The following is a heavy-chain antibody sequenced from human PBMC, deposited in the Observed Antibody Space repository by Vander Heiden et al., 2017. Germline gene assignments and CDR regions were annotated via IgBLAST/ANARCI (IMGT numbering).Heavy chain of an antibody. CDR3: ARDLLPNSGSYYGPAFDI. V-gene: IGHV3-33*01. CDR2: IWYDGRNK. Sequence: QVQLVESGGGVVQPGRSLRLSCAASGFTFSSYGMHWVRQAPGKGLEWVAVIWYDGRNKYYADSVKGRFTISRDNSKNTLYLQMNSLRAEDTAVYYCARDLLPNSGSYYGPAFDIWGQGTMVTVSS. J-gene: IGHJ3*02. D-gene: IGHD1-26*01. CDR1: GFTFSSYG.